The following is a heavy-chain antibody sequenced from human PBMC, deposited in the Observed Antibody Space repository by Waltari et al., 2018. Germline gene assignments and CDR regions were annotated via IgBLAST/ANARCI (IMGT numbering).Heavy chain of an antibody. CDR1: VLTLSTYT. CDR3: ARTFNYYFNMDV. Sequence: EVQLVESGGDLVQRGGSLTLSCAASVLTLSTYTITCVRQAPGKGLEWVSYISDSGTTISYADSVKGRFTVSRDNAKNSLYLQMNSLRAEDTAVYYCARTFNYYFNMDVWGKGTTVTVSS. CDR2: ISDSGTTI. J-gene: IGHJ6*03. V-gene: IGHV3-48*04.